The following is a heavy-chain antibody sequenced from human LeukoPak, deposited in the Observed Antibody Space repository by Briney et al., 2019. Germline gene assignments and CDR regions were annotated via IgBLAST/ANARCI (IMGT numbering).Heavy chain of an antibody. CDR3: ARPPRYCTNGVCYEGHAFDI. Sequence: SETLSLTCTVSGGSTRSSSYYWGWIRQPPGKGLEWIGSIYYSGYTFYNPSLKSRVTISVDTSKNQFSLKLSSVTAADTAVYYCARPPRYCTNGVCYEGHAFDIWGQGTMVTVSS. CDR2: IYYSGYT. J-gene: IGHJ3*02. V-gene: IGHV4-39*07. CDR1: GGSTRSSSYY. D-gene: IGHD2-8*01.